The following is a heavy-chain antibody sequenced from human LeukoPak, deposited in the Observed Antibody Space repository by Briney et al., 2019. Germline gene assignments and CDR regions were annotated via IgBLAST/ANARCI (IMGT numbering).Heavy chain of an antibody. CDR2: IYYSGST. CDR3: AREMGQGYYFDY. V-gene: IGHV4-31*03. Sequence: SETLSLTCTVSGGSISSGGYYWSWIRQHPGKGLEWIGYIYYSGSTYYNPSLKSRVTISVDTSKNQFSLKLSSVAAADTAVYYCAREMGQGYYFDYWGQGTLVTVSS. CDR1: GGSISSGGYY. J-gene: IGHJ4*02. D-gene: IGHD3-16*01.